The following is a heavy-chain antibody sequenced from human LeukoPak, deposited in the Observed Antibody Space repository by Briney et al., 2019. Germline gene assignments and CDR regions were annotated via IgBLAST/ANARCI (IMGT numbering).Heavy chain of an antibody. J-gene: IGHJ3*02. V-gene: IGHV1-69*13. CDR2: IIPIFGTA. CDR3: ASTGGVGATHDAFDI. Sequence: SVKVSCKASGGTFSSYAISWVRQVPGQGLEWMGGIIPIFGTANYAQKFQGRVTITADESTSTAYMELSSLRSEDTAVYYCASTGGVGATHDAFDIWGQGTMVTVSS. CDR1: GGTFSSYA. D-gene: IGHD1-26*01.